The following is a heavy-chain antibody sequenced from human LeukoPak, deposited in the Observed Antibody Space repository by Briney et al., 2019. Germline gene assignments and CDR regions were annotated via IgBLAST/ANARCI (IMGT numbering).Heavy chain of an antibody. D-gene: IGHD3-10*01. CDR1: GASVSSDY. CDR3: GRNLGSGSDY. Sequence: SETLSLTCSVSGASVSSDYWNWIRQSPGRGLEWIGYTHYRGDINYNPSLKSRLTMSVDASSNQVSLKLSSVTAADAAVYYCGRNLGSGSDYWGQGTLVTVSS. J-gene: IGHJ4*02. CDR2: THYRGDI. V-gene: IGHV4-59*02.